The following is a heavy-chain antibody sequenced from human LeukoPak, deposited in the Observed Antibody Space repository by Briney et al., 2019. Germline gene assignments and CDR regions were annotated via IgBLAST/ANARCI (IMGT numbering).Heavy chain of an antibody. CDR2: IYPDDSDT. CDR3: EIGGDCSTSCYRCFNY. CDR1: GYTFTNYW. V-gene: IGHV5-51*01. Sequence: GEPLNISCEGSGYTFTNYWISWVRKMPGKGLEWTRIIYPDDSDTRYSPSFQGQVTISADKSIGTAYLQWSSLNASDTAMYYCEIGGDCSTSCYRCFNYWGQGTLVTVSS. D-gene: IGHD2-2*01. J-gene: IGHJ4*02.